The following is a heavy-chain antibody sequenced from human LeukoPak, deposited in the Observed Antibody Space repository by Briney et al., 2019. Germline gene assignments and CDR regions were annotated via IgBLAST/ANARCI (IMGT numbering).Heavy chain of an antibody. J-gene: IGHJ4*02. D-gene: IGHD1-26*01. CDR3: ARDKVVGASYFDY. CDR1: GFAFSNYW. CDR2: IQQDGTER. Sequence: GGSLRLSCAASGFAFSNYWMSWVRQAPGKGLEWVANIQQDGTERYYVDSVKGRFTISRDNAKNSLYLQMNSLRAEDTAVYYCARDKVVGASYFDYWGQGTLVTVSS. V-gene: IGHV3-7*01.